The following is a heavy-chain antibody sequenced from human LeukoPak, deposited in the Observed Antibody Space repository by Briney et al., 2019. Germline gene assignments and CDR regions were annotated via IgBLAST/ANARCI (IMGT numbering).Heavy chain of an antibody. V-gene: IGHV4-59*01. J-gene: IGHJ3*02. D-gene: IGHD2-8*01. CDR1: GGSISSYY. CDR2: LYYTGST. Sequence: SETLSLTCTVSGGSISSYYWNWIRQPPGKGLEWIGYLYYTGSTNYNPSLKSRVTISVDTSTNQFSLNLNSVTAADTAVYYCARARYDTNRAFDIWGQGTMVTVSS. CDR3: ARARYDTNRAFDI.